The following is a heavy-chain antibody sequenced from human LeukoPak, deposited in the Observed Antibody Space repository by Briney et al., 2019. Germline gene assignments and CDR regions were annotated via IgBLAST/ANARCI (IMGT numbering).Heavy chain of an antibody. CDR1: GGSISSGGYS. CDR2: IYYSGST. J-gene: IGHJ4*02. V-gene: IGHV4-30-4*07. CDR3: ARSPKSSGWYRVDY. Sequence: PSQTLSLTCAVSGGSISSGGYSWSWIRQPPGKGLEWIGYIYYSGSTNYNPSLKSRVTISVDTSKNQFSLKLSSVTAADTAVYYCARSPKSSGWYRVDYWGQGTLVTVSS. D-gene: IGHD6-19*01.